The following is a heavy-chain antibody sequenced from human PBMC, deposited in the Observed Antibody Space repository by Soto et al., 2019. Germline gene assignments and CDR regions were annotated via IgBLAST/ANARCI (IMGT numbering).Heavy chain of an antibody. CDR3: AHPRGYGVFDAYDI. Sequence: PGGSLRLSCAASGFTFSTYAMSWVRQAPGKGLEWVSAISNSGVSTYYTDSVKGRFTISRDNSINRLYMQMNSLRTEDTAVYYCAHPRGYGVFDAYDIWGQGTMVT. V-gene: IGHV3-23*01. D-gene: IGHD4-17*01. CDR1: GFTFSTYA. CDR2: ISNSGVST. J-gene: IGHJ3*02.